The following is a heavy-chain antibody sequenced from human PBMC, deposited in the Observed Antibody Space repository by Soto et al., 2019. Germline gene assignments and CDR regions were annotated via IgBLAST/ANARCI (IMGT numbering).Heavy chain of an antibody. CDR2: THHSRGT. V-gene: IGHV4-4*02. J-gene: IGHJ4*01. CDR1: GDSIIGTHW. Sequence: QVQLQESGPGLVKPSGTLSLTCAVSGDSIIGTHWWSWVRRPPGKGLEFIGETHHSRGTNYNPSLRSRVTMSIDKSKNQLSLILSSVTAADTGLYYCARYSAASGTYYFDSWGQGTLFTVSS. D-gene: IGHD6-13*01. CDR3: ARYSAASGTYYFDS.